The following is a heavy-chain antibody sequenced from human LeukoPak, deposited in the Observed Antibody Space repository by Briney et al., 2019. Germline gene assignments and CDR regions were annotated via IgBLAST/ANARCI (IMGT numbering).Heavy chain of an antibody. J-gene: IGHJ6*02. V-gene: IGHV3-30*18. D-gene: IGHD4-23*01. Sequence: PGGSLRLSCAASGFTFSSYGMHWVRQAPGKGLEWVAVISYDGSNKYYADSVKGRFTISRDNSKNTLYLQMNSLRAEDTAVYYCAKDDTTVVTPGYYYGMDVWGQGTTVTVSS. CDR3: AKDDTTVVTPGYYYGMDV. CDR2: ISYDGSNK. CDR1: GFTFSSYG.